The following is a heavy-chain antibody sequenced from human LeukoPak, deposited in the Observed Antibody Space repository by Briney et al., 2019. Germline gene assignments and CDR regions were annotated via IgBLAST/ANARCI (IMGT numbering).Heavy chain of an antibody. CDR3: ARAPVYYYFDY. Sequence: PGGSLRLSCAASGFTFSDYYMSWIRQAPGKGLEWVSYISSSASTIYYADSVKGRFTISRDNAKNSLSLQMNSLRAEDTAVYYCARAPVYYYFDYWGQGTLATVSS. CDR1: GFTFSDYY. D-gene: IGHD6-6*01. V-gene: IGHV3-11*01. CDR2: ISSSASTI. J-gene: IGHJ4*02.